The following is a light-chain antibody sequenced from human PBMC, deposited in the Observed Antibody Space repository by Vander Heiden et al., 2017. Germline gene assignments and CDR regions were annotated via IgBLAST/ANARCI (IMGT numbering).Light chain of an antibody. V-gene: IGLV3-9*01. J-gene: IGLJ3*02. Sequence: SYALTPALSVSVALGQTARMTCGGKNIGSKNVHWYQQKPGQAPALVIYRDNNRPSGIPERLSGSNSGNTATLTISSAQVGDEADYFCQVWDNGSVVFGGGTKLTVL. CDR2: RDN. CDR1: NIGSKN. CDR3: QVWDNGSVV.